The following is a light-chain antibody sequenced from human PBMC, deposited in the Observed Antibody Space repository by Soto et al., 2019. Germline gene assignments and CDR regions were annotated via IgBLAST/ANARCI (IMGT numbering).Light chain of an antibody. CDR2: DVT. CDR1: STDVGAYNY. V-gene: IGLV2-14*01. CDR3: SSYRGTSTHV. Sequence: QSVLTQPASVSGSPGQSITISCTGTSTDVGAYNYVSWYQQHPGKAPKLVIFDVTNRPSEVSDRFSGSKSGNTASLTISGLQFEDEADYYCSSYRGTSTHVFGGGTKVTVL. J-gene: IGLJ2*01.